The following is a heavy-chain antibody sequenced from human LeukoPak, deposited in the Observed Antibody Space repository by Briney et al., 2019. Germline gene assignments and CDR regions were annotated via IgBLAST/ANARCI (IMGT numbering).Heavy chain of an antibody. CDR2: ISSNGGST. CDR1: GFTFSSYA. V-gene: IGHV3-64*02. Sequence: GGSLRLSCAASGFTFSSYAMHWVRQAPGKGLEYVSAISSNGGSTYYADSVKGRFTISRDNSKNTLYLQMGSLRAEDMAVYYCARESLGYGDYVFDYWGQGTLVTVSS. J-gene: IGHJ4*02. CDR3: ARESLGYGDYVFDY. D-gene: IGHD4-17*01.